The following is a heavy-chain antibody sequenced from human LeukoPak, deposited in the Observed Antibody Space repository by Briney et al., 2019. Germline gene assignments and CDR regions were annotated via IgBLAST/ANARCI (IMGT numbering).Heavy chain of an antibody. D-gene: IGHD3-3*01. CDR3: ARGGRSGTFGVVSNWFDP. Sequence: SEALSLTCAVYGGSFSGYYWSWIRQPPGKGLEWIGEINHSGSTNYNPSLKSRVTISVDTSKNQFSLKLSSVTAADPAVYYCARGGRSGTFGVVSNWFDPWGQGTLVTVSS. CDR2: INHSGST. CDR1: GGSFSGYY. V-gene: IGHV4-34*01. J-gene: IGHJ5*02.